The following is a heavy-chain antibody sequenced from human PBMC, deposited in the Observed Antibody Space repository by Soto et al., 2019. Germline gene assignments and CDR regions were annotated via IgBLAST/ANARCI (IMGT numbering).Heavy chain of an antibody. CDR1: GFTFSSYG. Sequence: PGGSLRLSCAASGFTFSSYGMHWVRQAPGKGLEWVAVISYDGSNKYYADSVKGRFTISRDNSKNTLYLQMNSLRAEDTAVYYCAREYYGDYNLDYWGQGTLVTVSS. D-gene: IGHD4-17*01. CDR3: AREYYGDYNLDY. J-gene: IGHJ4*02. V-gene: IGHV3-30*03. CDR2: ISYDGSNK.